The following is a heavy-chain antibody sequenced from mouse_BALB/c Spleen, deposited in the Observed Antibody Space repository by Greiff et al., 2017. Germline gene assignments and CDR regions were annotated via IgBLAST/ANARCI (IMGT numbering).Heavy chain of an antibody. CDR2: ISDGGSYT. CDR1: GFTFSDYY. J-gene: IGHJ4*01. Sequence: EVKVVESGGGLVKPGGSLKLSCAASGFTFSDYYMYWVRQTPEKRLEWVATISDGGSYTYYPDSVKGRFTISRDNAKNNLYLQMSSLKSEDTAMYYCARGEYGNYVFAMDYWGQGTSVTVSS. CDR3: ARGEYGNYVFAMDY. D-gene: IGHD2-10*02. V-gene: IGHV5-4*02.